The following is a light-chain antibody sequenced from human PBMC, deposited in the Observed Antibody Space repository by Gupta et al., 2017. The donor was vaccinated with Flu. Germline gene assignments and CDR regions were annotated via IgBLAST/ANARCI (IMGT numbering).Light chain of an antibody. CDR2: DVT. Sequence: QSAPTQPRSVFGSPGQSVTISCTGSSNDVGGSNRVSWYQQRPGKAPKLILYDVTERPSGVPDRFSGSKSGNTASLTISGLQADDEADYYCSSHAGRVTWVFGIGTTVTVL. J-gene: IGLJ1*01. CDR1: SNDVGGSNR. V-gene: IGLV2-11*01. CDR3: SSHAGRVTWV.